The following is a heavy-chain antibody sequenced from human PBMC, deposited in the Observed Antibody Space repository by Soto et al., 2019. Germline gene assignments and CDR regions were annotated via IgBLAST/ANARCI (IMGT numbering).Heavy chain of an antibody. Sequence: SETLSLTCAVSGGSISSGGYSWSWIRQPPGKGLEWIGYIYHSGSTYYNPSLKSRVTISVDRSKNQFSLKLSSVTAADTAVYYCASRDTYYYGSGSYYNEVWGQGTLVTVSS. CDR1: GGSISSGGYS. V-gene: IGHV4-30-2*01. CDR2: IYHSGST. J-gene: IGHJ4*02. D-gene: IGHD3-10*01. CDR3: ASRDTYYYGSGSYYNEV.